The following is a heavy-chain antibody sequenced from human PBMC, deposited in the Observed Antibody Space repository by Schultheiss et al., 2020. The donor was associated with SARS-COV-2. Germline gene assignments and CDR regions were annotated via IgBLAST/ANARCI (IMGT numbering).Heavy chain of an antibody. CDR1: DFGVDNYG. CDR3: ATGYTCSY. Sequence: GESLKISCRVNDFGVDNYGMSWVRQGPGKGLEWVSGINYNGESVTYADSVRGRFTISRDNSKNTLYLQMNSLRAEDTAVYYCATGYTCSYWGQGTLVTVSS. CDR2: INYNGESV. D-gene: IGHD1-20*01. J-gene: IGHJ4*02. V-gene: IGHV3-20*04.